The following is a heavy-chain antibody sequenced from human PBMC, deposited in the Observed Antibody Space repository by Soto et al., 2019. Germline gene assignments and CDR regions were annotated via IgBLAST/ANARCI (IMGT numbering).Heavy chain of an antibody. CDR2: IYYSGYT. CDR3: ARGDHFDSSGPFDP. D-gene: IGHD3-22*01. J-gene: IGHJ5*02. V-gene: IGHV4-59*01. Sequence: PSETLSLTCSVSGGSMSSYYWYWLRQPPGKGLECIGYIYYSGYTNYSPSLKSRVTMSVDTSKNHFSLKLSSVTAADTAVYYCARGDHFDSSGPFDPWGRGTLVTVSS. CDR1: GGSMSSYY.